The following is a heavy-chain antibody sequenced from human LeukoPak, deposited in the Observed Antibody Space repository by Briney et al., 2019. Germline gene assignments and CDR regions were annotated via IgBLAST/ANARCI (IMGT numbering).Heavy chain of an antibody. J-gene: IGHJ3*02. CDR1: GGSFSGYY. CDR3: ARGSPMIVVVTMVPLDAFDI. Sequence: KPSETLSLTCAVYGGSFSGYYWIWIRQPPGKGLEWIGEINHSGSTNYNPSLKSRVTISVDTSKNQFSLKLSSVTAADTAVYYCARGSPMIVVVTMVPLDAFDIWGQGTMVSVSS. V-gene: IGHV4-34*01. CDR2: INHSGST. D-gene: IGHD3-22*01.